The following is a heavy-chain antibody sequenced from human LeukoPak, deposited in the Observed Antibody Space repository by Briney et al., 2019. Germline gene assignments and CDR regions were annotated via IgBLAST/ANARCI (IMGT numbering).Heavy chain of an antibody. CDR2: INHSGST. CDR1: GGSFSGYY. CDR3: ARGERYFDWLFVAY. V-gene: IGHV4-34*01. D-gene: IGHD3-9*01. J-gene: IGHJ4*02. Sequence: SETLSLTCAVYGGSFSGYYWSWIRQPPGKGLEWIGEINHSGSTNYNPSLKSRVTISVDTSKNQFSLKLSSVTAADTAVYYCARGERYFDWLFVAYWGQGTLVTVSS.